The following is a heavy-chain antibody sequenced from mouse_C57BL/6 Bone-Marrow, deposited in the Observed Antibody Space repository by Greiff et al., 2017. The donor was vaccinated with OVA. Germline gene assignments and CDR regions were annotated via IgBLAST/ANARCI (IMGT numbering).Heavy chain of an antibody. CDR1: GYTFTSYG. CDR3: ARYYFDY. CDR2: IYPRSGNT. Sequence: VQLQPSGAELARTGASVKLSCKASGYTFTSYGISWVKQRTGQGLEWIGEIYPRSGNTYYNEKFKGKATLTADKSSSTAYMELRSLTSEDSAVYFCARYYFDYWGQGTTLTVSS. V-gene: IGHV1-81*01. J-gene: IGHJ2*01.